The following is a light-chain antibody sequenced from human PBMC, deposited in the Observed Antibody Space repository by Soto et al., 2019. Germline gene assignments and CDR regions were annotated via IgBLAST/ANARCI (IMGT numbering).Light chain of an antibody. J-gene: IGLJ2*01. CDR1: SFNIGTNT. CDR2: RDS. V-gene: IGLV1-44*01. Sequence: QSVLTQTPSTSGPPGQRVTISCSGASFNIGTNTVNWYQQVPGAAPKLLIFRDSQRPSGVPDRFSGSRSGTSASLAISGLQSEDEATYYCAAWDDSLNGVLFGGGTKL. CDR3: AAWDDSLNGVL.